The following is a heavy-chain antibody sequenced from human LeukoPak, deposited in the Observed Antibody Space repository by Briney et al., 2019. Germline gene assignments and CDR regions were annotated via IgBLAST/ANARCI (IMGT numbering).Heavy chain of an antibody. D-gene: IGHD2-15*01. V-gene: IGHV4-34*01. CDR3: ARDQVAATDCFDY. CDR1: GGSFSGYY. Sequence: PSETLSLTCAVYGGSFSGYYWSWIRQPPGKGLEWIGEINHSGSTNYNPSLKSRVTISVDTSKNQFSLKLSSVTAADTAVYYCARDQVAATDCFDYWGQGTLVTVSS. CDR2: INHSGST. J-gene: IGHJ4*02.